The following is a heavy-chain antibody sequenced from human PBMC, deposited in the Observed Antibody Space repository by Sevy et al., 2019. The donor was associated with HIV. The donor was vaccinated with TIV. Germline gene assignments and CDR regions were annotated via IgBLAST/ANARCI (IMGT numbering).Heavy chain of an antibody. D-gene: IGHD2-15*01. V-gene: IGHV5-51*01. CDR3: ARHTIYCSGGSCYSNYYFDY. CDR1: GYSFTSYW. CDR2: IYPGDSDT. J-gene: IGHJ4*02. Sequence: GESLKISCKGSGYSFTSYWSGWVRQMPGKGLEWMGIIYPGDSDTRYSPSFQGQVTISADKSISTAYLQWSSLKASDTAKYYCARHTIYCSGGSCYSNYYFDYWDQETLVTASS.